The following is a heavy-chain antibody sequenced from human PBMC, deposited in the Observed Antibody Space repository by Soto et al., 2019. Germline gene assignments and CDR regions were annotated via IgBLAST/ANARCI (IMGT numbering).Heavy chain of an antibody. CDR2: ISPYNGNT. CDR1: GYTFTSYG. D-gene: IGHD1-26*01. J-gene: IGHJ5*02. V-gene: IGHV1-18*01. Sequence: QVQLVQSGAEVKKPGASVKVSCKASGYTFTSYGVSWVRQAPGQGLEWMGWISPYNGNTEYAQKLQGRVTMTTDTSTSKAYMELRSLRSDDTAVYYCARDNHDPTRYSGTYYVWLDPWGQGTLVTVSS. CDR3: ARDNHDPTRYSGTYYVWLDP.